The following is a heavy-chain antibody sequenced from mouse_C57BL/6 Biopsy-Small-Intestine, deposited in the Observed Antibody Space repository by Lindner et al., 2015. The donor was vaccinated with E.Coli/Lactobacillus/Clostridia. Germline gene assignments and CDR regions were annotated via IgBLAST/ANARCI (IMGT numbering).Heavy chain of an antibody. J-gene: IGHJ3*01. V-gene: IGHV1-54*01. CDR1: GYAFTNYL. CDR3: ASRAVYFDYDEGFSY. D-gene: IGHD2-4*01. CDR2: IYPGSGGT. Sequence: VQLQESGAELVRPGTSVKVSCKASGYAFTNYLIEWVKQRPGQGLEWIGVIYPGSGGTNYNEKFKGKATLTADKSSRTAYMQLSRLTSEDSAVYFCASRAVYFDYDEGFSYWGQGTLVTVSA.